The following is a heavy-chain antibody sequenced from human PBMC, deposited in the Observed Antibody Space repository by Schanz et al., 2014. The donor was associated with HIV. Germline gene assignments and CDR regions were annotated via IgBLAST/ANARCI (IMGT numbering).Heavy chain of an antibody. Sequence: QLQLQESGPGLVKPSETLSLRCNVSGGSINSGSYYWGWIRHPPGKGLEWIGTIYYNGNTYYNPPLKRRLPMSVDTSKNQFSLGMTSVTAADTAIYYCARHYGDYGSGWYVKAKWFDPWGQGTLVTVSS. D-gene: IGHD4-17*01. CDR1: GGSINSGSYY. V-gene: IGHV4-39*01. CDR2: IYYNGNT. J-gene: IGHJ5*01. CDR3: ARHYGDYGSGWYVKAKWFDP.